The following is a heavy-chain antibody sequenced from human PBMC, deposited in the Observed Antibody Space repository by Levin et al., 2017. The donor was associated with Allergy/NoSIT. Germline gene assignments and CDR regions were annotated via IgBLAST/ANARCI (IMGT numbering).Heavy chain of an antibody. Sequence: LRLSCSVSGGSISSGSYYWSWIRQHPGKGLEWIGNIYYSGSSYYNPSLKSPLNISIDTSKNQFSLKLSSVTAADTAVYYCARLKTRDNWFDPWGQGTLVTVSA. CDR1: GGSISSGSYY. CDR2: IYYSGSS. D-gene: IGHD1/OR15-1a*01. J-gene: IGHJ5*02. CDR3: ARLKTRDNWFDP. V-gene: IGHV4-31*01.